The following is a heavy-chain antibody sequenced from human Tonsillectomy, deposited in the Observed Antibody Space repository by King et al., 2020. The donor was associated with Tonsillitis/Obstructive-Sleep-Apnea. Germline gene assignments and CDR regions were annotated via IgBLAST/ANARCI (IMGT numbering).Heavy chain of an antibody. J-gene: IGHJ6*02. CDR3: VTQMDV. V-gene: IGHV3-48*03. CDR1: GFTFSSYE. CDR2: ISSSGTTI. Sequence: VQLVESGGGLVQPGGSLRLSCAASGFTFSSYEMNWVRQAPGKGLEWVSCISSSGTTIYYADSVKGRFTIPRDNAKNSLYLQIDSLRAEDTAVYYCVTQMDVGGQGTTVTVSS. D-gene: IGHD4-23*01.